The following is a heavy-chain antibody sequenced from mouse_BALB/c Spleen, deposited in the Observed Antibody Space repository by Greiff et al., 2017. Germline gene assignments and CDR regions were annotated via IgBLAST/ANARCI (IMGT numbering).Heavy chain of an antibody. D-gene: IGHD2-4*01. V-gene: IGHV1-9*01. CDR2: ILPGSGST. J-gene: IGHJ1*01. Sequence: QVQLQQSGAELMKPGASVKISCKATGYTFSSYWIEWVKQRPGHGLEWIGEILPGSGSTNYNEKFKGKATFTADTSSNTAYMQLSSLTSEDSAVYYCARGSMITTWWYFDVWGAGTTVTVSS. CDR1: GYTFSSYW. CDR3: ARGSMITTWWYFDV.